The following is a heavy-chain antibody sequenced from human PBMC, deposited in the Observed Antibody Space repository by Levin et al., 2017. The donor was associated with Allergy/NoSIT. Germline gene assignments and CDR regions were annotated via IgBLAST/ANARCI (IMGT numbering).Heavy chain of an antibody. V-gene: IGHV1-18*01. CDR2: ISAYNGNT. D-gene: IGHD6-19*01. CDR3: ARGIAVADWVYYYYYYGMDV. J-gene: IGHJ6*02. CDR1: GYTFTSYG. Sequence: ASVKVSCKASGYTFTSYGISWVRQAPGQGLEWMGWISAYNGNTNYAQKLQGRVTMTTDTSTSTAYMELRSLRSDDTAVYYCARGIAVADWVYYYYYYGMDVWGQGTTVTVSS.